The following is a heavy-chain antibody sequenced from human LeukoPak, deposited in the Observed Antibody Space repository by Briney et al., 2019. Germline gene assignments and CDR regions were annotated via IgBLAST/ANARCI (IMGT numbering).Heavy chain of an antibody. CDR3: AKPGDYDFWSGSYGDYFDY. D-gene: IGHD3-3*01. V-gene: IGHV3-30*02. CDR1: GFTFSSYG. CDR2: IRYDGSNK. Sequence: GGSLRLSCAASGFTFSSYGMHWVRQAPGKGLEWVAFIRYDGSNKYYADSVKGRFTISRDNSKNTLYLQMNSLRAEDTAVYYCAKPGDYDFWSGSYGDYFDYWGQGTLVTVSS. J-gene: IGHJ4*02.